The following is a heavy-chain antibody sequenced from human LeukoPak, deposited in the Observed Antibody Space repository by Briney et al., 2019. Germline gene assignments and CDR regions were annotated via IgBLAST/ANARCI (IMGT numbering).Heavy chain of an antibody. V-gene: IGHV4-39*01. Sequence: ASETLSLTCTVSGGSISSSSYYWGWIRQPPGKGLEWIGSIYYSGSTYYNPSLKSRVTISVDTSKNQFSLKLSSVTAADTAVYYCARAILKEGIAVAGTRVSGWFDPWGQGTLVTVSS. J-gene: IGHJ5*02. D-gene: IGHD6-19*01. CDR3: ARAILKEGIAVAGTRVSGWFDP. CDR1: GGSISSSSYY. CDR2: IYYSGST.